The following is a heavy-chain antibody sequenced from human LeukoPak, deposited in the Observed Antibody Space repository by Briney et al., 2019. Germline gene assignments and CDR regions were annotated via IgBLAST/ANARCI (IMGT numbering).Heavy chain of an antibody. J-gene: IGHJ4*02. CDR3: ARALGSSSDY. CDR2: IKGDVSST. V-gene: IGHV3-74*01. CDR1: GFTFSTDW. D-gene: IGHD3-10*01. Sequence: GGSLRLSCAASGFTFSTDWIHWVRQAPGKGLVWVARIKGDVSSTIYADSVKGRFTISRDNSKNTLYLQTSSLRAEDTAVYYCARALGSSSDYWGQGTLVTVAS.